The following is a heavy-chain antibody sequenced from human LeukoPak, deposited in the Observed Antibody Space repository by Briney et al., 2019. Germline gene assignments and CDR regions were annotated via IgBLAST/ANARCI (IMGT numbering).Heavy chain of an antibody. CDR1: GFTFSSYG. V-gene: IGHV3-30*02. CDR2: IRYDGSNK. CDR3: AKDSGWRPRYGDSLHSSGYPDY. D-gene: IGHD3-22*01. J-gene: IGHJ4*02. Sequence: GGSLRLSCAASGFTFSSYGMHWVRQAPGKGLEWVAFIRYDGSNKYYADSVKGRFTISRDNSKNTLYLQMNSLRAEDTAVYYCAKDSGWRPRYGDSLHSSGYPDYWGQGTLVTVSS.